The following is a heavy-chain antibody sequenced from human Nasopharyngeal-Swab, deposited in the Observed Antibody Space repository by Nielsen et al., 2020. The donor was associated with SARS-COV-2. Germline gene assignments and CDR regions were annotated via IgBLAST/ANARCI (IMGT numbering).Heavy chain of an antibody. J-gene: IGHJ4*02. CDR2: ISGSGGST. CDR3: AKPTRVYAIGAPLGY. V-gene: IGHV3-23*01. D-gene: IGHD2-8*01. CDR1: GFTFSSNA. Sequence: GESLKISCAASGFTFSSNAMSWVRQAPGKGLEWVSAISGSGGSTYYADSVKGRFTISRDNSKNTLYLQMNSLRAEDTAVYYCAKPTRVYAIGAPLGYWGQGTLVTVSS.